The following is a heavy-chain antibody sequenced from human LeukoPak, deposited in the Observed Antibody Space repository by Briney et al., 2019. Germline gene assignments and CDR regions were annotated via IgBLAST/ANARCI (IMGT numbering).Heavy chain of an antibody. D-gene: IGHD5-24*01. J-gene: IGHJ4*02. CDR3: ARVRWGDGYTIDY. CDR2: IYHSGST. CDR1: GGSISSGGYS. V-gene: IGHV4-30-2*01. Sequence: SKTLSLTCAVSGGSISSGGYSWSWIQQPPGKGLEWIGYIYHSGSTYYNPSLKSRVTISVDRSKNQFSLKLSSVTAADTAVYYCARVRWGDGYTIDYWGQGTLVTVSS.